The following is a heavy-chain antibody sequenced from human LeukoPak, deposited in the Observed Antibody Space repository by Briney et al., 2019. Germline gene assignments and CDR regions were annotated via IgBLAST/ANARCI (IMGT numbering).Heavy chain of an antibody. D-gene: IGHD6-13*01. J-gene: IGHJ3*02. CDR3: ATKVRRYSSSWHFDAFDI. Sequence: ASVNVSCKVSGYTLTELSMYWVRQDPGKGLEWPGGFCPEDGETIYAQKFQGRVTMTEDTSTDTAYMELSSLRSEDTAVYYCATKVRRYSSSWHFDAFDIWGQGTMVTVSS. V-gene: IGHV1-24*01. CDR2: FCPEDGET. CDR1: GYTLTELS.